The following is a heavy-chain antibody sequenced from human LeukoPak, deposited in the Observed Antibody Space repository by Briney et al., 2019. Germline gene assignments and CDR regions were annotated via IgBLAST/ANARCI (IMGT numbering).Heavy chain of an antibody. CDR3: ARETIESSGSYIAWVAFDI. CDR1: GGSISSYY. CDR2: IYTSGST. V-gene: IGHV4-4*07. J-gene: IGHJ3*02. Sequence: SETLSLTCTVSGGSISSYYWSWIRQPAGKGLEWIGRIYTSGSTNYNPSLKSRVTMSVDTSKNQFSLKLSSVTAADTAVYYCARETIESSGSYIAWVAFDIWGQGTMVTVSS. D-gene: IGHD1-26*01.